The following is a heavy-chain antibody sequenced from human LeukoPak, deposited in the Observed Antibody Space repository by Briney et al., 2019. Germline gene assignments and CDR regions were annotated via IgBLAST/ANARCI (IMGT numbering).Heavy chain of an antibody. J-gene: IGHJ4*02. Sequence: SETLSLTCTVSGGSISSYYWSWIRQPPGKGLEWIGYIYYSGSTNYNPSLKSRVTISVDTSKNQFSLKLSSVTAADTAVYYCARGKPYYYDSSGYSDWGQGTLVTVSS. D-gene: IGHD3-22*01. CDR1: GGSISSYY. CDR3: ARGKPYYYDSSGYSD. CDR2: IYYSGST. V-gene: IGHV4-59*01.